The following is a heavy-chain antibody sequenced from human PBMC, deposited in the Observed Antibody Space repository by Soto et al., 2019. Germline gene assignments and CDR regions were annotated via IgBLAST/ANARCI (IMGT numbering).Heavy chain of an antibody. CDR3: ARARNTDYYDSSGYYFGNYNWFDP. D-gene: IGHD3-22*01. CDR1: GYTFTSYA. J-gene: IGHJ5*02. V-gene: IGHV1-3*01. CDR2: INAGNGNT. Sequence: ASVKVSCKASGYTFTSYAMHWVRQAPGQRLEWMGWINAGNGNTKYSQKFQGRVTITRDTSASTAYMELSSLRSEDTAVYYCARARNTDYYDSSGYYFGNYNWFDPWGQGTLVTVSS.